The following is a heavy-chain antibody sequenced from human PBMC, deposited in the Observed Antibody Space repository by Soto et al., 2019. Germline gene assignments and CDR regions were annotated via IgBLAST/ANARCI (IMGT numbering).Heavy chain of an antibody. J-gene: IGHJ6*02. CDR1: GGSFSGYY. CDR2: INHIGST. Sequence: QVQLQQWGAGLLKPSETLSLTCAVYGGSFSGYYWSWIRQPPGKGLEWIGEINHIGSTNYNPSLKSRVTISVDTSKNQFSLKLSSVTAADTAVYYCAKYQRNYYYYYGMDVWGQGTTVTVSS. CDR3: AKYQRNYYYYYGMDV. D-gene: IGHD2-2*01. V-gene: IGHV4-34*01.